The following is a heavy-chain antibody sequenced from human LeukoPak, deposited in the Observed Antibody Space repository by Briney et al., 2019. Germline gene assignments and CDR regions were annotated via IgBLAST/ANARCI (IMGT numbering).Heavy chain of an antibody. J-gene: IGHJ4*02. CDR3: AREMSINCGCDCYIFMFDH. CDR2: IIPIFGTA. CDR1: GGTFSSYA. D-gene: IGHD2-21*01. V-gene: IGHV1-69*01. Sequence: SVKVSCKASGGTFSSYAISWVRQAPGQGLEWMGGIIPIFGTANYAQKFQGRVTITADESTSTAYMELSSLRSEDTAVYYCAREMSINCGCDCYIFMFDHWGQGTLVTVSS.